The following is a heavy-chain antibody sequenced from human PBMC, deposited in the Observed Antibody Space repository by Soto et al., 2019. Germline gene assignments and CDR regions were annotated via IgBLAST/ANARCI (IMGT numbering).Heavy chain of an antibody. CDR2: IYDTGNT. D-gene: IGHD3-10*01. J-gene: IGHJ6*02. CDR1: GGSISNYY. Sequence: PSETLSLTCTVSGGSISNYYWSWIRQSPGKGLGWIGYIYDTGNTNSNPSLQSRATISMDTSKNQLSLKLSSVTAADTAVYYCARARITMVREVIKYNMDVWGQGTTVTVSS. CDR3: ARARITMVREVIKYNMDV. V-gene: IGHV4-59*01.